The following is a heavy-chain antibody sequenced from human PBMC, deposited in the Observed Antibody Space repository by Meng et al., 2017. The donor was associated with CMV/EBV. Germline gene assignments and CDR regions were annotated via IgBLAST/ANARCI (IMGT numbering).Heavy chain of an antibody. CDR3: ARGYGSGSYRIEGVAFDI. D-gene: IGHD3-10*01. CDR2: SNHRGST. Sequence: GQLQQGRAGLFQPSEILSLTCPVYGWSFSGYYWCRIRQPPGKVLEWIGESNHRGSTNYHPSLKSRVTISVDTSKNQFSLKLSSVTAADTAVYYCARGYGSGSYRIEGVAFDIWGQGTMVTVSS. V-gene: IGHV4-34*01. J-gene: IGHJ3*02. CDR1: GWSFSGYY.